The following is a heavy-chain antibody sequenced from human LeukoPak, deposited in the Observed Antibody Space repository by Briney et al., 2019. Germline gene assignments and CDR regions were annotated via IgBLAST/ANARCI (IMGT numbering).Heavy chain of an antibody. J-gene: IGHJ3*02. CDR2: ISSNGGST. CDR1: GFIFSTYA. CDR3: VKLPDPYCGGDCYHYAFDI. Sequence: GGSLRLSCSASGFIFSTYAMHWVRQAPGKGLEYVSAISSNGGSTYYADSVKGRFTISRDNSKNTLYLQMSSLRAEDTAVYYCVKLPDPYCGGDCYHYAFDIWDQGTMVTVSS. D-gene: IGHD2-21*02. V-gene: IGHV3-64D*06.